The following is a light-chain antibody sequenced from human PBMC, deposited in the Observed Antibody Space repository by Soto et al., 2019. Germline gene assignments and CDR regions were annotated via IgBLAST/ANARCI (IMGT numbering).Light chain of an antibody. CDR3: EHHNTWTPLT. CDR1: QSVSNN. V-gene: IGKV3-15*01. J-gene: IGKJ5*01. Sequence: EILKTRSPATLSVSPPERVTLSSRASQSVSNNLVWYQQKPGQAPRLLMYGSSIRATGIPARCSGSGSGTESTLTISSLQSEDFAVYYCEHHNTWTPLTFVQGTRLEIK. CDR2: GSS.